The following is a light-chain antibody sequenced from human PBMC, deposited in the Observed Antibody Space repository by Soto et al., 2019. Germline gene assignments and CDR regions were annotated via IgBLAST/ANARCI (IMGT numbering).Light chain of an antibody. J-gene: IGKJ2*01. Sequence: EIVLTQSPATLSLSPGERATLSCGASQSVSSSYLAWYQQKPGLAPRLLIYDASSRATGIPDRFSGSGFGTDFTLTISRLEPEDFAVYYCQQYGSSLVTFGQGTKLEIK. CDR2: DAS. V-gene: IGKV3D-20*01. CDR3: QQYGSSLVT. CDR1: QSVSSSY.